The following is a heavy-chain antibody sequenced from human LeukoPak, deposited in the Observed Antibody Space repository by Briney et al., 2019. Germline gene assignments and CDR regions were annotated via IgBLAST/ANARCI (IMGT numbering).Heavy chain of an antibody. CDR3: ARSNWNHIFAFDM. V-gene: IGHV4-4*09. Sequence: SQTLSLTCTVSGGSISSYYWSWIRQPPGKGLEWIGYIYTSGSTNYNPSLKSRVTISVDTSKNQFSLKLSSVTAADTAVYYCARSNWNHIFAFDMWGQGTMVTVSS. CDR1: GGSISSYY. J-gene: IGHJ3*02. CDR2: IYTSGST. D-gene: IGHD1-14*01.